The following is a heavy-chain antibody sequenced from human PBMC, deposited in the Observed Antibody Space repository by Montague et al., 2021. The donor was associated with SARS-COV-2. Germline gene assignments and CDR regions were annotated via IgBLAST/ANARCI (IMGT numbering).Heavy chain of an antibody. CDR1: GGSISSGGYY. J-gene: IGHJ6*02. V-gene: IGHV4-31*03. Sequence: TLSLTCTVSGGSISSGGYYWSWIRQHPGKGLEWIGYIYYSGSTNYNPSLKSRLTISVDTSKNQFSLKLSSVTAADTAVHYCARGEGVMVYVYGMDVWGQGTTVTVSS. CDR2: IYYSGST. CDR3: ARGEGVMVYVYGMDV. D-gene: IGHD2-8*01.